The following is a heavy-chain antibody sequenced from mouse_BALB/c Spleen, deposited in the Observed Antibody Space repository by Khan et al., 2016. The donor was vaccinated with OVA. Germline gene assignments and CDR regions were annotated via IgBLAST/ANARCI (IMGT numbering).Heavy chain of an antibody. V-gene: IGHV3-2*02. CDR2: ISYGGST. J-gene: IGHJ4*01. CDR3: ARKNYDGDAMDY. CDR1: GYSITSDYA. Sequence: QLEESGPGLVKPSQSLSLTCTVTGYSITSDYAWDWIRQFPGNKLEWMGYISYGGSTSYTPSLKSRISITRDTSKNQFFLQLNSVTTEDTATCYCARKNYDGDAMDYWGQGTSVTVSS. D-gene: IGHD1-2*01.